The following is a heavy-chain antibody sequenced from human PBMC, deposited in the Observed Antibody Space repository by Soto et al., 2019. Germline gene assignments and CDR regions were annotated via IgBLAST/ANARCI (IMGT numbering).Heavy chain of an antibody. V-gene: IGHV3-33*01. D-gene: IGHD3-10*01. Sequence: QLVESGGGVVQPGRSLRLSCAASGFTFSRDAMHWVRQAPGKGVEWVAVIWNDGSNEYYADSVKGRAIISRDNSENTVYLQMNSLRGEDTAVYFCVRDAADSGYAFDIWGQGTMVTVSS. J-gene: IGHJ3*02. CDR1: GFTFSRDA. CDR2: IWNDGSNE. CDR3: VRDAADSGYAFDI.